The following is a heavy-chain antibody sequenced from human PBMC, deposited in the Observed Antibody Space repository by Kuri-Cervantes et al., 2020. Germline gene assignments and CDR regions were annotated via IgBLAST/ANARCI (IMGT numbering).Heavy chain of an antibody. V-gene: IGHV3-21*01. CDR1: GFTFDDYG. Sequence: GGSLRLSCAASGFTFDDYGMSWVRQAPGKGLEWVSSISSSSSYIYYADSVKGRFTISRGNAKNSLYLQMNSLRAEDTAVYYCARDLGWTFDYWGQGTLVTVSS. CDR3: ARDLGWTFDY. D-gene: IGHD3/OR15-3a*01. J-gene: IGHJ4*02. CDR2: ISSSSSYI.